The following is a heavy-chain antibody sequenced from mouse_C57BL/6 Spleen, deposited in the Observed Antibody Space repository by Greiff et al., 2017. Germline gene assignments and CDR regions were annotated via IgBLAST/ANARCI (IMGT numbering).Heavy chain of an antibody. CDR1: GYSITSGYY. D-gene: IGHD2-4*01. Sequence: EVQLQQSGPGLVKPSQSLSLTCSVTGYSITSGYYWNWIRQFPGNKLEWMGYISYDGSNNYNPSLKNRLSITLDTSNNQFFLKLNSVTTEDTATYYCARGYDYDGCAYWGQGTLVTVSA. V-gene: IGHV3-6*01. CDR2: ISYDGSN. CDR3: ARGYDYDGCAY. J-gene: IGHJ3*01.